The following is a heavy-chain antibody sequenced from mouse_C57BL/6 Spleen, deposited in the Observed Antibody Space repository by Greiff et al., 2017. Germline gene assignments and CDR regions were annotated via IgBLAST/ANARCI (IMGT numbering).Heavy chain of an antibody. V-gene: IGHV1-55*01. J-gene: IGHJ3*01. CDR3: ERESIYYGNYAAY. CDR2: IYPGSGST. Sequence: QVHVKQSGAELVKPGASVKMSCKASGYTFTSYWITWVKQRPGQGLEWIGDIYPGSGSTNYNEKFKSKATLTVDTSSSTAYMQLSSLTSEDSAVYYCERESIYYGNYAAYWGQGTLVTVSA. D-gene: IGHD2-1*01. CDR1: GYTFTSYW.